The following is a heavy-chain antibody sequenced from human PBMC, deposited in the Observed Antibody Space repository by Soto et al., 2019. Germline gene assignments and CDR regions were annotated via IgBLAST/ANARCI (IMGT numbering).Heavy chain of an antibody. V-gene: IGHV1-2*04. Sequence: GASVKVSCKASGYTFTGYYMHWVRQAPGQGLEWMGWINPNSGGTNYAQKFQGWVTMTRDTSISTAYMELSRLRSDDTAVYYCARDITVTTPGYYFDYWGQGTLVTVSS. J-gene: IGHJ4*02. CDR3: ARDITVTTPGYYFDY. D-gene: IGHD4-17*01. CDR2: INPNSGGT. CDR1: GYTFTGYY.